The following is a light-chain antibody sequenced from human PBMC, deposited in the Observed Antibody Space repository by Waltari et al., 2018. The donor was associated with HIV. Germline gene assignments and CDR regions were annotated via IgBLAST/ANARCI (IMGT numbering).Light chain of an antibody. J-gene: IGLJ3*02. CDR3: CSYAGSSTWV. V-gene: IGLV2-23*01. Sequence: QSALPQPASVSGSPGQSIPIPCPGTSSDVGSYNLSSWYQQHPGKAPKLMIYEGSKRPSGVSNRFSGSKSGNTASLTISGLQAEDEADYYCCSYAGSSTWVFGGGTKLTVL. CDR1: SSDVGSYNL. CDR2: EGS.